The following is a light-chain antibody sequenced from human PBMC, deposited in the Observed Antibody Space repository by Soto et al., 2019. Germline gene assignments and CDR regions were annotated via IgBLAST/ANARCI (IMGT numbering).Light chain of an antibody. J-gene: IGKJ2*01. Sequence: EIVLTQSPGTLSLSPGERATLSCRANQSVDSSYLAWYQQKAGQAPRLLMYGPSSRATGIPDRFRGSGSGTDFTLPISRLEPEDFAVYYCQQYASSVMYTFGQGTKLEIK. CDR1: QSVDSSY. CDR3: QQYASSVMYT. CDR2: GPS. V-gene: IGKV3-20*01.